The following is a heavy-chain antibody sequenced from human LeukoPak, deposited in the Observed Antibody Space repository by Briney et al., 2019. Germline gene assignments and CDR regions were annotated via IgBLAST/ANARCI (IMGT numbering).Heavy chain of an antibody. CDR2: IYHSGST. Sequence: PSETLSLTCTVSGYSISSGYYWGWTRQPPGKAREWIGSIYHSGSTYYNPSLKSRVTISVDTSKNQFSLKLSSVTAADTAVYYCARGGGQGRMVRGVIIPAYYYYYMDVWGKGTTVTVSS. V-gene: IGHV4-38-2*02. D-gene: IGHD3-10*01. CDR1: GYSISSGYY. J-gene: IGHJ6*03. CDR3: ARGGGQGRMVRGVIIPAYYYYYMDV.